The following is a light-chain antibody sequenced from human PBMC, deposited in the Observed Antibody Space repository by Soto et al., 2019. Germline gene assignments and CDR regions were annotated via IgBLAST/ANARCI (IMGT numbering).Light chain of an antibody. J-gene: IGKJ1*01. CDR3: QQYGSSGT. CDR1: QSVSSY. Sequence: EIVLTQSPATLSLSPGERATLSCRASQSVSSYLAWYQQKPGQAPRLLIYDASNRATGIPARFSGSGSGTNFTRTISRLEPEDFAVYYCQQYGSSGTFGQGTKVDIK. CDR2: DAS. V-gene: IGKV3-11*01.